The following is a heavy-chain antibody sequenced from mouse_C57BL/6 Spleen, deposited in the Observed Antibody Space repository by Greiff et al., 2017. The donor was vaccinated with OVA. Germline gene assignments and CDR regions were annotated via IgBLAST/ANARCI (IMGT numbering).Heavy chain of an antibody. Sequence: EVKLVESGGDLVKPGGSLKLSCAASGFTFSSYGMSWVRQTPDKRLEWVATISSGGSYTYYPDSVKGRFTISRDNAKNTLYLQMSSLKSEDTAMYYCARDYDEDFDYWGQGTTLTVSS. CDR2: ISSGGSYT. CDR3: ARDYDEDFDY. CDR1: GFTFSSYG. V-gene: IGHV5-6*01. D-gene: IGHD2-4*01. J-gene: IGHJ2*01.